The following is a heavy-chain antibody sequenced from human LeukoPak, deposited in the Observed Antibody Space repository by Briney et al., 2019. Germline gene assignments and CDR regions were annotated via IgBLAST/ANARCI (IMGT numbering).Heavy chain of an antibody. CDR1: GLTFSSYG. CDR2: ISYDGSNK. Sequence: GGPLRLSCAASGLTFSSYGMHWVRKAPGKGLEWVAVISYDGSNKYYADSVKGRFTISRDNSKNTLYLQMNSLRAEDTAVYYCAKPQGPYSSGWYFDYWGQGTLVTVSS. J-gene: IGHJ4*02. D-gene: IGHD6-25*01. CDR3: AKPQGPYSSGWYFDY. V-gene: IGHV3-30*18.